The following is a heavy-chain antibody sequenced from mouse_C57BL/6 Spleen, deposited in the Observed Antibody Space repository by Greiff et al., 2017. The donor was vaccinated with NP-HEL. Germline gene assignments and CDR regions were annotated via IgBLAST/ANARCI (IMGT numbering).Heavy chain of an antibody. CDR1: GYTFTSYW. CDR3: ARGVITTAYYYAMDY. CDR2: INPSNGGT. V-gene: IGHV1-53*01. Sequence: QVQLQQPGTELVKPGASVKLSCKASGYTFTSYWMHWVKQRPGQGLEWIGNINPSNGGTNYNEKFKSKATLTVDKSSSTAYMQLSSLTSEDSAVYYCARGVITTAYYYAMDYWGQGPLSPSPQ. J-gene: IGHJ4*01. D-gene: IGHD2-4*01.